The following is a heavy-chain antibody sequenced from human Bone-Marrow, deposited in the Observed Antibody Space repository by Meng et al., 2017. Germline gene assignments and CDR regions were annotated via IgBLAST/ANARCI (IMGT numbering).Heavy chain of an antibody. CDR3: ARDHDSSGYFYYYYGMDV. CDR1: GYTFTSYG. J-gene: IGHJ6*02. Sequence: ASVKVSCKASGYTFTSYGISWVRQAPGQGLEWMGWISAYNGNTNYAQKLQGRVTMTTDTSTSTAYMELRSLRSDDTAVHYCARDHDSSGYFYYYYGMDVWGQGTTVTVSS. D-gene: IGHD3-22*01. CDR2: ISAYNGNT. V-gene: IGHV1-18*01.